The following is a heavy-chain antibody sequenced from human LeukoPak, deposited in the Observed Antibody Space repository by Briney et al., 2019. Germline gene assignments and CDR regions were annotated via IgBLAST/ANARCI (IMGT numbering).Heavy chain of an antibody. CDR3: ARRNEDYVWGSYRYSVNFDY. CDR2: IYPGDSDT. J-gene: IGHJ4*02. V-gene: IGHV5-51*01. D-gene: IGHD3-16*02. CDR1: GYSFTSYW. Sequence: GESLKISCKGSGYSFTSYWIGWVRQMPGKGLEWMGIIYPGDSDTRYSPSFQGQVTISADKSISTAYLQWSSLKASDTAMYYCARRNEDYVWGSYRYSVNFDYWGQGTLVTVSS.